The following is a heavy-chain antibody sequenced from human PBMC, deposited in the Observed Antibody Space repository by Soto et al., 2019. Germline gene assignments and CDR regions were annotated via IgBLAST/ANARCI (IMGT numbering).Heavy chain of an antibody. V-gene: IGHV4-30-2*01. CDR2: IYHRGST. CDR3: ASLRQSRKGAFDF. Sequence: QLQLQESGSGLVKPSQTLSLTCAVSGGSISSGGYSWSWIRQPPGEGLEWIGYIYHRGSTYYNPSLKSGVTISVDRSKNQFSLKQSSVTAADTAVYYCASLRQSRKGAFDFWGQGTMVTVSS. CDR1: GGSISSGGYS. J-gene: IGHJ3*01.